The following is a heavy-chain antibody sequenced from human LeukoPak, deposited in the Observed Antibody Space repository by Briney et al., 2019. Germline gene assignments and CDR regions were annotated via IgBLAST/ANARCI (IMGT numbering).Heavy chain of an antibody. V-gene: IGHV3-30*02. CDR1: GFTFSTHG. CDR2: IRYDGINK. CDR3: ARVPYASDYKSNWFDP. Sequence: GGSLRLSCAASGFTFSTHGMHWVRQAPGKGLEWVAFIRYDGINKYYADSVKGRFTISRDNSKNTLFLQMNSLRAEDTAVYYCARVPYASDYKSNWFDPWGQGTLVTVSS. D-gene: IGHD6-25*01. J-gene: IGHJ5*02.